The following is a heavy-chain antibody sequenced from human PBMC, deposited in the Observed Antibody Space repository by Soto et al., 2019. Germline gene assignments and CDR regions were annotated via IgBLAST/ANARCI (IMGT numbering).Heavy chain of an antibody. CDR3: AKGVEGYCSTTSGRYFSDY. D-gene: IGHD2-2*01. Sequence: GGSLRLSCAASGFTFSSYVMSWVRQAPGKGLEWVSGISGSGDSTYSADSVKGRFTISRDNSRNTLYLQMSSLRVEDTAIYYCAKGVEGYCSTTSGRYFSDYWAQGTLVPVSS. J-gene: IGHJ4*02. CDR1: GFTFSSYV. V-gene: IGHV3-23*01. CDR2: ISGSGDST.